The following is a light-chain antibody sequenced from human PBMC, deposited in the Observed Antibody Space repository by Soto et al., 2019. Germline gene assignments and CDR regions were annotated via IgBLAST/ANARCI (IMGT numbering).Light chain of an antibody. Sequence: EIVLTQSPGTLSLSPGERATLSCRASQSVSSSYLAGYQQKPGQAPRHLIYGASSRATGIPDRFSGSGSGTDFTLTMSRMEPEDFAVYYCQQYGSSPPYTFGEGTKLEIK. CDR1: QSVSSSY. CDR2: GAS. J-gene: IGKJ2*01. CDR3: QQYGSSPPYT. V-gene: IGKV3-20*01.